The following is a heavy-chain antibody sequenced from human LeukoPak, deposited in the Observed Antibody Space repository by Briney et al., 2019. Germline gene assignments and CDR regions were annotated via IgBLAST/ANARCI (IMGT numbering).Heavy chain of an antibody. CDR1: GFTFSSYA. D-gene: IGHD3-10*01. J-gene: IGHJ5*02. V-gene: IGHV3-23*01. CDR3: AKDRVVGVRGVIHGWFDP. Sequence: PGGSLRLSCAASGFTFSSYAMSWVRQAPGKGLEWVSAISGSGGSTYYAASVKGRFTISRDNSKNTLYLQMNSLRAEDTAVYYCAKDRVVGVRGVIHGWFDPWGQGTLVTVSS. CDR2: ISGSGGST.